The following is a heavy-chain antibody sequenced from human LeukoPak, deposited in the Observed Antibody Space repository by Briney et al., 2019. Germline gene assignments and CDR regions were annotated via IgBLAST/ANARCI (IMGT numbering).Heavy chain of an antibody. V-gene: IGHV3-23*01. Sequence: GGSLRLSCAASGFTFSTYTMYWVRHPPGKRLEWVSIIGSSGGGIHYADSVKGRFTISRDNSKNTLYLQMNSLRAEDTAVYYCAKSSGYYSFYFDYWGQGTLVTVSS. CDR2: IGSSGGGI. D-gene: IGHD3-22*01. CDR3: AKSSGYYSFYFDY. CDR1: GFTFSTYT. J-gene: IGHJ4*02.